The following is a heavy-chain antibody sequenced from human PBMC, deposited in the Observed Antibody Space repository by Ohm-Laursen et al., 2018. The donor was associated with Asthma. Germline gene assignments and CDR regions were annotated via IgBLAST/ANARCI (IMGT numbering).Heavy chain of an antibody. V-gene: IGHV3-30-3*01. CDR3: ARERTGDYYGMDV. CDR1: GFTFSSYA. Sequence: SLRLSCTASGFTFSSYAMHWVRQAPGKGLDWVAVISYDGSNKYYADSVKGRFTISRDNSKNTLYLQMNSLRAEDTAVYYCARERTGDYYGMDVWGQGTTVTVSS. D-gene: IGHD1-14*01. CDR2: ISYDGSNK. J-gene: IGHJ6*02.